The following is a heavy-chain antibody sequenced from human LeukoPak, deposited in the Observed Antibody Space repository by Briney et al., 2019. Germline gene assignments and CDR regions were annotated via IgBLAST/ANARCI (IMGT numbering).Heavy chain of an antibody. J-gene: IGHJ6*03. CDR1: GFTFSDYY. Sequence: GGSLRLSCAASGFTFSDYYMSWIRQAPGKGLEWVSYISSSGSTIYYADSVKGRFTISRDNAKNSLYLQMNSLRAEDTAVYYCARCGNSGWGDLWYYYYYMDIWGKGTTVTVSS. CDR2: ISSSGSTI. CDR3: ARCGNSGWGDLWYYYYYMDI. D-gene: IGHD4-23*01. V-gene: IGHV3-11*04.